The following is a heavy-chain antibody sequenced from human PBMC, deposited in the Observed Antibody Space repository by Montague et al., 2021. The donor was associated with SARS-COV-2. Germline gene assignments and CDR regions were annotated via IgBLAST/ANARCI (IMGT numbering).Heavy chain of an antibody. Sequence: ETLSLTSTVSGGSISSYYWSWIRQPAGKGLEWIGRIYTSGSTNYNPSLKSRVTISVDTSKKQFSLNLRSVTAADTAVYYCACGDENGSGYMDVWGKGTTVTVSS. CDR3: ACGDENGSGYMDV. CDR2: IYTSGST. V-gene: IGHV4-4*07. J-gene: IGHJ6*03. D-gene: IGHD1-26*01. CDR1: GGSISSYY.